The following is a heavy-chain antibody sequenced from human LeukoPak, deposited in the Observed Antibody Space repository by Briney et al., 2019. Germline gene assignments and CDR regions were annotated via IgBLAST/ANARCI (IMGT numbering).Heavy chain of an antibody. CDR2: INHSGST. J-gene: IGHJ5*02. D-gene: IGHD2-2*01. CDR3: ARIGPSGGIVVVPAAMSFDP. V-gene: IGHV4-34*01. CDR1: GGSFSGYY. Sequence: SETLSLTCAVYGGSFSGYYWSWIRQPPGKGLEWIGEINHSGSTNYNPSLKSRVTISVDTSKNQFSLKLSSVTAADTAVYYCARIGPSGGIVVVPAAMSFDPWGQGTLVTVSS.